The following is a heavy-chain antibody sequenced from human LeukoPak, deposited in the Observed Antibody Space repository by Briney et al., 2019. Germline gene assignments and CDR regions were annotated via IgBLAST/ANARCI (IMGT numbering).Heavy chain of an antibody. Sequence: SETLSLTCAVYGGSFSGYYWSWIRQPPGKGLEWIGEINHSGGTNYNPSLKSRVTISVDTSKNQFSLKLSSVTAADTAVYYCARGPGGSLDYWGQGTLVTVSS. CDR3: ARGPGGSLDY. CDR2: INHSGGT. CDR1: GGSFSGYY. J-gene: IGHJ4*02. D-gene: IGHD1-26*01. V-gene: IGHV4-34*01.